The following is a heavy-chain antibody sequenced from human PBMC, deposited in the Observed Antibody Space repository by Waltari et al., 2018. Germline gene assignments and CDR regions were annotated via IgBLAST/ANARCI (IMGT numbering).Heavy chain of an antibody. CDR3: AKEGELHLDAFDI. CDR2: ISGSGGST. V-gene: IGHV3-23*04. CDR1: GFTFSSYA. D-gene: IGHD1-26*01. J-gene: IGHJ3*02. Sequence: EVQLVESGGGLLQPGGSLRLSCAASGFTFSSYAMSWVGKATGKGMEWVSAISGSGGSTYYAGSVKGRFTICGDNSKSTLYLQMNSLRAEDTAVYYCAKEGELHLDAFDIWGQGTMVTVSS.